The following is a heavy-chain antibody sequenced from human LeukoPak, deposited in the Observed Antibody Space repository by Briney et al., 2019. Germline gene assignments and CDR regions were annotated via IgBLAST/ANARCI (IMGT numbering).Heavy chain of an antibody. Sequence: GGSLRLSFAASGFTFSSYAMHWVRQAPGKGLEWVAVISYDGSNKYYADSVKGRFTISRDNSKNTLYLQMNSLRAEDTAVYYCAREGDCSSTSCLDYWGQGTLVTVSS. D-gene: IGHD2-2*01. CDR1: GFTFSSYA. CDR2: ISYDGSNK. V-gene: IGHV3-30-3*01. CDR3: AREGDCSSTSCLDY. J-gene: IGHJ4*02.